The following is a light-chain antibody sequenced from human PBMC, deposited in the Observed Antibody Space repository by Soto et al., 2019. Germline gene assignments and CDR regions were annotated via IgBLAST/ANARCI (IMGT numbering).Light chain of an antibody. CDR2: DVS. V-gene: IGLV2-14*01. CDR3: SSYTSSSTPFL. Sequence: QSALTQPASVSGSPGQSITISCTGTSSDVGGYNYVSWYRQHPGKAPKLIIYDVSNRPSGVSVRFSGSKSGNTASLTISGLQAEDEADYYCSSYTSSSTPFLFGTGTTVTVL. J-gene: IGLJ1*01. CDR1: SSDVGGYNY.